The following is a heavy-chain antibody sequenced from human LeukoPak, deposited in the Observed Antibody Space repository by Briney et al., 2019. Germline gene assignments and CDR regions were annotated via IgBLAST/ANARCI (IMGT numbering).Heavy chain of an antibody. J-gene: IGHJ4*02. V-gene: IGHV3-11*04. CDR1: GFTFSDYY. CDR2: ISSSGSTI. Sequence: PGGSLRLSCAASGFTFSDYYMSWIRQAPGKGLEWVSYISSSGSTIYYADSVKGRFTISRDNAKNSLYLQMNSLRAEDTAVYFCARGRGDYRLTPHDCWGQGTLVTVSS. D-gene: IGHD4-17*01. CDR3: ARGRGDYRLTPHDC.